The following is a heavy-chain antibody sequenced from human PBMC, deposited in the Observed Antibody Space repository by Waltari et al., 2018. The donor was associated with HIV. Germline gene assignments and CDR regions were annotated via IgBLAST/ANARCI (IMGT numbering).Heavy chain of an antibody. V-gene: IGHV3-73*01. CDR1: VFPFRGST. J-gene: IGHJ4*02. CDR3: TRLVAAVAGTGY. Sequence: EVQLVESGGGLVQPGGSLQLSCAASVFPFRGSTMHWVRQASGKGLEGVGRMRTKANSYATAYAASVKGRFIISRDDSKNTAYLQMNNLKTEDTAVYYCTRLVAAVAGTGYWGQGTLVTVSS. CDR2: MRTKANSYAT. D-gene: IGHD6-19*01.